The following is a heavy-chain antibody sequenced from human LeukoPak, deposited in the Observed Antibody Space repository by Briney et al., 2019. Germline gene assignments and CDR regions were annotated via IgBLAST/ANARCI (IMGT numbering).Heavy chain of an antibody. D-gene: IGHD3-16*01. V-gene: IGHV3-48*02. CDR1: GFTFSVYS. CDR2: ITSNSATI. J-gene: IGHJ4*02. CDR3: ARSVGGHFDY. Sequence: PGGSLRLSCAASGFTFSVYSMNWVRQPPGMGLEWVSYITSNSATIQYADSVKGRFTISRDNAKNSLSLQMNCLRDEDTAVYYCARSVGGHFDYWGQGMLVTVSS.